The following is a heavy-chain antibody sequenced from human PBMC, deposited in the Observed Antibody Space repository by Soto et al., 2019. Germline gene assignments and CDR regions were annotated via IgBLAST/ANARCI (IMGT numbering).Heavy chain of an antibody. Sequence: GGSLRPSCAASGFTISSYWMHWVRQAPGKGLMWVSRIHNDGSTTRYADSVKGRFTISRDNAKNTLYLQMSSLRVEDTAVYYCARDNWNSYWGQGTLVNVSS. CDR2: IHNDGSTT. CDR3: ARDNWNSY. CDR1: GFTISSYW. D-gene: IGHD1-7*01. J-gene: IGHJ4*01. V-gene: IGHV3-74*01.